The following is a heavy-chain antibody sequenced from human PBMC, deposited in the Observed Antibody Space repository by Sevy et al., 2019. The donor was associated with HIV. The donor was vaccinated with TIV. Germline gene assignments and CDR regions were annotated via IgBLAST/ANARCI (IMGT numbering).Heavy chain of an antibody. V-gene: IGHV3-48*03. CDR1: GFTFSNYE. Sequence: GGSLRLSCSASGFTFSNYEINWVRQAPRKGLEWISHISSSGGTKYYADSVKGRFTVSRDNAENTGYLHMTSLRVEDTAFYYCARVGYSYDSSGYYSDGNFWGQGTLVTVSS. CDR2: ISSSGGTK. CDR3: ARVGYSYDSSGYYSDGNF. J-gene: IGHJ4*02. D-gene: IGHD3-22*01.